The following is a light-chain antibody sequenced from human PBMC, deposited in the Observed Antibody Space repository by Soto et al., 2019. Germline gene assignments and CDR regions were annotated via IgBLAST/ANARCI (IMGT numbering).Light chain of an antibody. J-gene: IGKJ1*01. CDR1: QSVTRSS. Sequence: EVVLTQSPATLSLSPGERATLSCRASQSVTRSSLAWYQQKPGQSPMLLISGASSRATGITDRFSGGGSGTDFIFNITSLEPEDFAMYYCLHYGTAQWTFGQGTKVDI. CDR2: GAS. CDR3: LHYGTAQWT. V-gene: IGKV3-20*01.